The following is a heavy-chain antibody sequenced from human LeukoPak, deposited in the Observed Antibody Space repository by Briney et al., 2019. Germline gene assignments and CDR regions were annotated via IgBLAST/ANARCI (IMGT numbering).Heavy chain of an antibody. Sequence: GGSLRLSCAASGFTFSDHFMDWVRQAPGKGLEWVGRSKNKADSYATYSAASVKGRFTISRDDSKNSLSLQMNSLKTEDTAIYFCAASPYTSGACDYWGQGTLVTVSS. J-gene: IGHJ4*02. V-gene: IGHV3-72*01. CDR2: SKNKADSYAT. D-gene: IGHD6-25*01. CDR1: GFTFSDHF. CDR3: AASPYTSGACDY.